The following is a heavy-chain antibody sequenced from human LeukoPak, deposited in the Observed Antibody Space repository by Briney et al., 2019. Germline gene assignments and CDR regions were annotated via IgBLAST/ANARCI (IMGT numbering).Heavy chain of an antibody. CDR1: GGSISSYY. CDR2: IYYSGST. V-gene: IGHV4-59*01. J-gene: IGHJ3*02. CDR3: ARAPYCSGGSCYSGAFDI. D-gene: IGHD2-15*01. Sequence: SETLSLTRTVSGGSISSYYWSWIRQPPGKGLEWIGYIYYSGSTNYNPSLKSRVTISVDTSKNQFSLKLSSVTAADTAVYYCARAPYCSGGSCYSGAFDIWGQGTMVTVSS.